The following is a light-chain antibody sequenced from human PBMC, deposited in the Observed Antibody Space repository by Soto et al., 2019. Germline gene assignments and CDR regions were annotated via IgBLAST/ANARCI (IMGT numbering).Light chain of an antibody. CDR1: QDIRTS. V-gene: IGKV1-33*01. CDR2: GAS. Sequence: DIQMTQSPSSLSASVGARVSITCQASQDIRTSLSWFQQKPGRAPKLLIYGASYLETRVPSRFRGSGSGTDFTFTISSLQPEDIATYYCQHFHNLPPFTFGPGTRVDVK. CDR3: QHFHNLPPFT. J-gene: IGKJ3*01.